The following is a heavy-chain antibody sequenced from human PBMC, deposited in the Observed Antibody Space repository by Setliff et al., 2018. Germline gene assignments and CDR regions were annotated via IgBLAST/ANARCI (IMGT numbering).Heavy chain of an antibody. V-gene: IGHV4-34*01. Sequence: PSETLSLTCAAYGGTFSDYYWTWIRQTPGKGLEWVGEIYHSGSINYNPSLKSRLTLSVDTSKNQVSLNLRSVTAADTAVYYCARTGTYRYFDYWGQGTQVTVSS. CDR3: ARTGTYRYFDY. CDR1: GGTFSDYY. D-gene: IGHD1-1*01. J-gene: IGHJ4*02. CDR2: IYHSGSI.